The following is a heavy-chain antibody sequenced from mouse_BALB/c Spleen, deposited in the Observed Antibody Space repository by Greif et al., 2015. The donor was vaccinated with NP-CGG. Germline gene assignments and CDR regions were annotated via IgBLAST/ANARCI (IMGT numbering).Heavy chain of an antibody. D-gene: IGHD2-14*01. CDR3: ASWSPYYRYDGYYFDY. CDR2: INPSNGRT. Sequence: VQLQQSGAELVKPGASVKLSCKASGYTFTSYWMHWVKQRPGQGLEWIGEINPSNGRTNYNEKFKSKATLTVDKSSSTAYMQLSSLKSEDSAVYYCASWSPYYRYDGYYFDYWGQGTTLTVS. V-gene: IGHV1S81*02. CDR1: GYTFTSYW. J-gene: IGHJ2*01.